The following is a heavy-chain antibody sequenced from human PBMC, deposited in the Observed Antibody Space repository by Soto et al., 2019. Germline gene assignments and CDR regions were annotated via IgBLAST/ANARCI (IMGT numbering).Heavy chain of an antibody. CDR1: GGSVTSGIYY. CDR3: ARGGGLTATFDY. V-gene: IGHV4-61*01. CDR2: IYYSGST. J-gene: IGHJ4*02. Sequence: PSEALSLTCTVSGGSVTSGIYYWGWIRQPPGKGLEWIAYIYYSGSTNYNPSLKSRVTISEDTPKNQFSLKVSSVTAADTAVYFCARGGGLTATFDYWGQGTLVTVSS. D-gene: IGHD5-18*01.